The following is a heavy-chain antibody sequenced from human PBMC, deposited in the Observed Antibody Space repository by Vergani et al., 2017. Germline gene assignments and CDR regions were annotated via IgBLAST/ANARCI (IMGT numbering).Heavy chain of an antibody. CDR2: ISYDGSNK. D-gene: IGHD3-22*01. V-gene: IGHV3-30*18. Sequence: QVQLVESGGGVVQPGRSLILSCAASGFTFSSYGMHWVRQAPGKGLEWVAVISYDGSNKYYADSVKGRFTISRDNSKNTLYLQMNSLRAEDTAVYYCAKVXYYDSSGSPSPCDYWGQGTLVTVSS. J-gene: IGHJ4*02. CDR1: GFTFSSYG. CDR3: AKVXYYDSSGSPSPCDY.